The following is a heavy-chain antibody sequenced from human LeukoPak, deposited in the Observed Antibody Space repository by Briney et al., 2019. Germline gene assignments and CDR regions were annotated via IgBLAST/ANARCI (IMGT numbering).Heavy chain of an antibody. CDR2: INTNGGST. CDR1: GFTFSSYA. V-gene: IGHV3-64*01. CDR3: ARLPGTTNAFDI. J-gene: IGHJ3*02. Sequence: PGGSLRLSCAASGFTFSSYAMHWVRQAPGKGLEYVSAINTNGGSTYYANSVKGRFTISRDNSKNTLYLQMGSLRAVDMAVYYCARLPGTTNAFDIWGQGTMVTVSS. D-gene: IGHD1-7*01.